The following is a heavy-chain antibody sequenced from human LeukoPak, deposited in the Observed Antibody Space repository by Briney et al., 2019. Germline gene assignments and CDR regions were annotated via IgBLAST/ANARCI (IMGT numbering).Heavy chain of an antibody. V-gene: IGHV1-18*04. J-gene: IGHJ4*02. Sequence: ASVKVSCKASGYTFTGYYMHWVRQAPGQGLEWMGWISAYNGNTNYAQKLQGRVTMTTDTSTSTAYMELRSLRSDDTAVYYCARANLRYFDWLLSGLYPSGTDYWGQGTLVTVSS. CDR1: GYTFTGYY. CDR2: ISAYNGNT. CDR3: ARANLRYFDWLLSGLYPSGTDY. D-gene: IGHD3-9*01.